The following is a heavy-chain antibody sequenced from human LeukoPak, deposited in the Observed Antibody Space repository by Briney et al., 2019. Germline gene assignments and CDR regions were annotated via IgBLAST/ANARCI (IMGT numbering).Heavy chain of an antibody. CDR1: GFTFSSYG. Sequence: GGSLRLSCAASGFTFSSYGMHWVRQAPGKGLEWVAFIRYDGSNKYYADSVKGRFTISRDNSKNTLYLQMNSLRAEDTAVYYCAKGPRTAAPPYYYYYYMDVWGKGTTVTISS. CDR2: IRYDGSNK. CDR3: AKGPRTAAPPYYYYYYMDV. V-gene: IGHV3-30*02. J-gene: IGHJ6*03. D-gene: IGHD2-2*01.